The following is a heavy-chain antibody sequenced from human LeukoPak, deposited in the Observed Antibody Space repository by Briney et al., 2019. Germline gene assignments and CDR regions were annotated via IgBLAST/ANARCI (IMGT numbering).Heavy chain of an antibody. CDR2: IYYSGST. CDR3: ARLTYYYGSGSFIDY. CDR1: GGSISSSSDY. J-gene: IGHJ4*02. D-gene: IGHD3-10*01. V-gene: IGHV4-39*01. Sequence: SETLSLTCTVSGGSISSSSDYWGWIRQPPGKGLEWIGSIYYSGSTYYNPSLKSRVTISVDTSKNKFSLKLSSVTAADTAVYYCARLTYYYGSGSFIDYWGQGTLVTVSS.